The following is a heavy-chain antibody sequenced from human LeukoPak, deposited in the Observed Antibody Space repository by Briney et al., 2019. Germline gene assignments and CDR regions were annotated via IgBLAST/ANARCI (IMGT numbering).Heavy chain of an antibody. J-gene: IGHJ4*02. Sequence: GGSLRLSCAASGFTFSHYPMSWVRRAPGKGLEWVAAISADHATYDADSMKGRFTISRDNSKNTLYLQMNGLRAEDTAVYYCAKDTEGVRGNFLFEYWGQGTLVTVSS. CDR1: GFTFSHYP. V-gene: IGHV3-23*01. CDR3: AKDTEGVRGNFLFEY. D-gene: IGHD2-8*01. CDR2: ISADHAT.